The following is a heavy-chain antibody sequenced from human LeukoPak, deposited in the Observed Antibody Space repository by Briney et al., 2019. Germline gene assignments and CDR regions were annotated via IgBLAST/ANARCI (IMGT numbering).Heavy chain of an antibody. CDR1: GGTFNTYA. D-gene: IGHD6-13*01. Sequence: GASVKVSCKAPGGTFNTYAISWVRQAPGQGLEWMGGIIPIFGTPNYAQKFQGRVTITADESTSTVYMELSSLRSEDTAVYFCARDSAAAGTVPVYWGQGTLVTVSS. J-gene: IGHJ4*02. V-gene: IGHV1-69*13. CDR2: IIPIFGTP. CDR3: ARDSAAAGTVPVY.